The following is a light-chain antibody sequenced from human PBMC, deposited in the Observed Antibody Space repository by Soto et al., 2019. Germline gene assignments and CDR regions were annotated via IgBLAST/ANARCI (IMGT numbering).Light chain of an antibody. J-gene: IGKJ2*01. V-gene: IGKV1-5*01. Sequence: IKISVSPSTLAGFVGARVRIARRDSQTMSGWLAWYPHKPGKAPRLLIFATSTFQSGGPSRFSCRDSWADFTRTIKAQESGGFSSKYCEHLPNTFGQGTKVDIK. CDR3: EHLPNT. CDR1: QTMSGW. CDR2: ATS.